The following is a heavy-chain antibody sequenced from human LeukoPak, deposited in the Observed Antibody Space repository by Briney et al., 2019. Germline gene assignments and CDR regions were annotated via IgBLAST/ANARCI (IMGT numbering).Heavy chain of an antibody. J-gene: IGHJ6*02. D-gene: IGHD6-19*01. CDR1: GGSISSYY. V-gene: IGHV4-59*08. CDR2: IYYSGST. Sequence: PSETLSLTCTVPGGSISSYYWSWIRQPPGKGLEWIGYIYYSGSTNYNPSLKSRVTVSVDTSKNQFYLKLSSVTAADTAVYYCARHGTMDKQWVVPYYYYGMDVWGQGTTVTVAS. CDR3: ARHGTMDKQWVVPYYYYGMDV.